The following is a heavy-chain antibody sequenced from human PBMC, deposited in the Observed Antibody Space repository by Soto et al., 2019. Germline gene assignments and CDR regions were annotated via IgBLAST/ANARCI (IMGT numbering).Heavy chain of an antibody. Sequence: ASVKVSCKASGFTFTDYYMHWVRQAPGQGLQWMGWINLNSGGTNYAQNFEGWVTMTRDTSISTAYMELRRLRSDDTAVYFCARGPFSYSTTWYDSWGQGTLVTVSS. J-gene: IGHJ5*01. V-gene: IGHV1-2*04. CDR3: ARGPFSYSTTWYDS. CDR1: GFTFTDYY. D-gene: IGHD6-13*01. CDR2: INLNSGGT.